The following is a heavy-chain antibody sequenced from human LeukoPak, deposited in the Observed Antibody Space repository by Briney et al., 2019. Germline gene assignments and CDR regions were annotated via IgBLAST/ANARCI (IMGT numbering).Heavy chain of an antibody. J-gene: IGHJ2*01. D-gene: IGHD6-13*01. CDR3: ARVYYSSSYDYWYFDL. CDR2: INHSGST. Sequence: SETLSLTCAVYGGSFSGYYWSWIRQPPGKGLEWIGEINHSGSTNYNPSLKSRVTISVDTSKNQFPLKLRSVTAADTAVYYCARVYYSSSYDYWYFDLWGRGTLVTVSS. CDR1: GGSFSGYY. V-gene: IGHV4-34*01.